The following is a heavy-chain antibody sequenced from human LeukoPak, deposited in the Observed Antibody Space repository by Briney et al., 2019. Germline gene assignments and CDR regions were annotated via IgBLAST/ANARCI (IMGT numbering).Heavy chain of an antibody. Sequence: PSETLSLTCTVSGGSISGYHWSWIRQSPGKGLDWIGYIYRGSTNYNPSLKSRVTISVDTSKNQLSLKLTSATATDTAVYYCARHAAISAAGTAPFDSWGQGTLVTVSS. CDR3: ARHAAISAAGTAPFDS. J-gene: IGHJ4*02. CDR2: IYRGST. CDR1: GGSISGYH. D-gene: IGHD6-13*01. V-gene: IGHV4-59*08.